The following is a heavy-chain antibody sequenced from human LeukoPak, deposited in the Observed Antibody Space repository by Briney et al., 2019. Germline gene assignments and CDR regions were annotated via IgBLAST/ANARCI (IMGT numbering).Heavy chain of an antibody. J-gene: IGHJ4*02. CDR2: VYYGRSP. Sequence: TLSLTXXVSGDSISRSTYYWAWIRQPPGKGLEWIGSVYYGRSPYFNPSLESRATISVDTSKNHFSLKMSSVTAADTAVYYCARSSGTGTFSYWGQGTLVTVSS. V-gene: IGHV4-39*02. CDR3: ARSSGTGTFSY. D-gene: IGHD6-25*01. CDR1: GDSISRSTYY.